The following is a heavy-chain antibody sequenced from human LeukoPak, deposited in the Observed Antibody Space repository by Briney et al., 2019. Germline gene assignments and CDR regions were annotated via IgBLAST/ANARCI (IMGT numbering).Heavy chain of an antibody. V-gene: IGHV3-9*03. J-gene: IGHJ4*02. CDR3: AKGSCGSTSCLFDY. CDR2: ISWNSGSI. Sequence: GGSLSLSWQALGFTFVDYALTWSRQVPGKGLEGASGISWNSGSIGYADSVKGRFTISRDNAKNSLYLQMNSLRAEDMALYYCAKGSCGSTSCLFDYWGQGTLVTVSS. D-gene: IGHD2-2*01. CDR1: GFTFVDYA.